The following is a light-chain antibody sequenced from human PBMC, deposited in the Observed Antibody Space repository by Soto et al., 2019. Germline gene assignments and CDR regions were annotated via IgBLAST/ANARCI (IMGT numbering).Light chain of an antibody. CDR1: SSDVGGSNY. CDR3: SSYTSSSTRV. Sequence: QSVLTQPASVSGSPGQSITISCTGTSSDVGGSNYVSWYHQHPGKAPKLMIYEVSNRPSGVSNRFSGSKSGNTASLTISGLQAEDEADYYCSSYTSSSTRVFGGGTQLTVL. J-gene: IGLJ3*02. CDR2: EVS. V-gene: IGLV2-14*01.